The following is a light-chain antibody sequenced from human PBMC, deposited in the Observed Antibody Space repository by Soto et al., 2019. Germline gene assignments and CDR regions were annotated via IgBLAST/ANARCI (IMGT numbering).Light chain of an antibody. CDR3: QQDYNSSIT. CDR2: GAS. Sequence: EIVLTHSPGTLSLSPGERATLSCRASQSVSSSYLAWYQQKPGQAPRLLIYGASSRATGIPDRFSGSGSGTDFTLTISSLQPEDFAVYYCQQDYNSSITFGQGTRLEIK. J-gene: IGKJ5*01. CDR1: QSVSSSY. V-gene: IGKV3-20*01.